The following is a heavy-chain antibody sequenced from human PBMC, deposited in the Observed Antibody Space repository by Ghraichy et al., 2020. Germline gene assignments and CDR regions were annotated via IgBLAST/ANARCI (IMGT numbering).Heavy chain of an antibody. CDR1: GYSFNRYW. Sequence: GESLNISCKGSGYSFNRYWIGWVRQMPGKGLEWMGSIYPGDSDTRYSPSFQGQVAISVDRSINTAYLQWSSLKTSDTAMYYCARGTPPGYWGQGTLVTVSS. V-gene: IGHV5-51*01. D-gene: IGHD1-1*01. J-gene: IGHJ4*02. CDR2: IYPGDSDT. CDR3: ARGTPPGY.